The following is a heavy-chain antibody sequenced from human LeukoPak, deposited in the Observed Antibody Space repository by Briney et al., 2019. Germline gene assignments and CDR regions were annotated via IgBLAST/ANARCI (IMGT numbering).Heavy chain of an antibody. CDR2: IYYSGST. CDR3: ARHRGSSSLFDY. CDR1: GGSISSSSYY. J-gene: IGHJ4*02. V-gene: IGHV4-39*01. Sequence: SETLSLTCTVSGGSISSSSYYWGWIRQPPGKGLEWIGSIYYSGSTYYNPSLKSRVTISVDTSKDQFSLRLSSVTAADTAVYYCARHRGSSSLFDYWGQGTLVTVSS. D-gene: IGHD6-6*01.